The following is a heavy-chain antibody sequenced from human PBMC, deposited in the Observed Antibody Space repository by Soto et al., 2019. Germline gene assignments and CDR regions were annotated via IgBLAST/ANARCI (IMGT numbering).Heavy chain of an antibody. CDR3: AKYGDYWFFDY. D-gene: IGHD4-17*01. CDR1: GGSITGYY. J-gene: IGHJ4*02. CDR2: IYYSGST. V-gene: IGHV4-59*01. Sequence: SETLSLTCTVSGGSITGYYWSWIRQPPGKGLEWIGYIYYSGSTNSNPSLKSRVAMSVDTSKNQFSLKLTSVTAADTAMYYCAKYGDYWFFDYWGQGTLVTASS.